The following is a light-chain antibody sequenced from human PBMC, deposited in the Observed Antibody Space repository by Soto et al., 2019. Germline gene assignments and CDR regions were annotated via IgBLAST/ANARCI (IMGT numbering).Light chain of an antibody. CDR3: QSYDGSLSGVL. Sequence: QSVLTQPPSVSGAPGQRVTISCTGSSSNIGAGDDVQWYQQLPGTAPKLLVYGNSNRPSGVPDRFSGSKSGTSASLASTGLRAEDEADYYCQSYDGSLSGVLFGGGTQLTVL. V-gene: IGLV1-40*01. J-gene: IGLJ2*01. CDR1: SSNIGAGDD. CDR2: GNS.